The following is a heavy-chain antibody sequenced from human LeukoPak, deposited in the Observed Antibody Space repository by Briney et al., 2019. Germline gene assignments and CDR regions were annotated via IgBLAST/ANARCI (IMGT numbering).Heavy chain of an antibody. CDR2: IYYSGST. CDR1: GGSISSSSYY. V-gene: IGHV4-39*07. Sequence: SETLSLTCTVSGGSISSSSYYWGWIRQPPGKGLEWIGSIYYSGSTYYNPSLKSRVTISVDTSKNQFSLKLSSVTAADTAVYYCARDLHSSYDYWGQGTLVTVSS. J-gene: IGHJ4*02. CDR3: ARDLHSSYDY. D-gene: IGHD6-6*01.